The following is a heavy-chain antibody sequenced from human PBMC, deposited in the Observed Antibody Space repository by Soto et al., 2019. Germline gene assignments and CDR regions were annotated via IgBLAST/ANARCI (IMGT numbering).Heavy chain of an antibody. CDR3: ANSILISRGYFDL. V-gene: IGHV3-48*01. CDR2: IDNTGSTM. Sequence: GGSLRLSCAASGFIFSRYTMNWVRQAPGKGLEWISHIDNTGSTMYYADSVKGRFTISRDNAKNSLYLQMNSLRAEDTAVYFCANSILISRGYFDLWGRGTLVTVSS. CDR1: GFIFSRYT. J-gene: IGHJ2*01. D-gene: IGHD3-16*01.